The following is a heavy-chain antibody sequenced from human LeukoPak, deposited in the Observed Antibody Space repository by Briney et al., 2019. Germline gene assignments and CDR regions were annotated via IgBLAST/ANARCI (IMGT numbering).Heavy chain of an antibody. CDR3: ATPHYKWLVRGYYSDY. D-gene: IGHD6-19*01. V-gene: IGHV1-24*01. CDR2: FDPEDGET. Sequence: ASVKVSCKVSGYTLTELSMHWVRQAPGKGLEWMGGFDPEDGETIYAQKFQGRVTMTEDTSIDTAYMELSSLRSEDTAVYYCATPHYKWLVRGYYSDYWGQGTLVTVSS. J-gene: IGHJ4*02. CDR1: GYTLTELS.